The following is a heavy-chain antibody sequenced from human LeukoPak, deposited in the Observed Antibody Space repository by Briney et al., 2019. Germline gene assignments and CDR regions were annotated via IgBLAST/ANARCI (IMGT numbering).Heavy chain of an antibody. V-gene: IGHV4-39*07. D-gene: IGHD3-10*01. J-gene: IGHJ4*02. Sequence: SETLSLTCTVSGGSISGSSYYWGWIRQPPGKGLEWIGEINHSGSTNYNPSLKSRVTISVDTSKNQFSLKLSSVTAADTAVYYCARDHPYYGSGSFRNRPFDYWGQGTLVTVSS. CDR3: ARDHPYYGSGSFRNRPFDY. CDR1: GGSISGSSYY. CDR2: INHSGST.